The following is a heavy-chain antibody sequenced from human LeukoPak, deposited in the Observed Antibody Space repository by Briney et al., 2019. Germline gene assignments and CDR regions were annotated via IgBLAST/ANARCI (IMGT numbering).Heavy chain of an antibody. Sequence: SVKVSCKASGGTLSSYAISWVRQAPGQGLEWMGGIIPIFGTANYAQKFQGRVTITADESTSTAYMELSSLRSEDTAVYYCARDSGYDYSGGLWYFDYWGQGTLVTVSS. J-gene: IGHJ4*02. V-gene: IGHV1-69*13. CDR2: IIPIFGTA. D-gene: IGHD5-12*01. CDR1: GGTLSSYA. CDR3: ARDSGYDYSGGLWYFDY.